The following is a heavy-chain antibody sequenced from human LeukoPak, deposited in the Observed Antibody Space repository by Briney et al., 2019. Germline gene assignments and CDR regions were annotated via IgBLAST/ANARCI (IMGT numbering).Heavy chain of an antibody. CDR1: GFTFSSYA. J-gene: IGHJ4*02. Sequence: GGSLRLSYTASGFTFSSYAISSVRQAPGKGLDWVSAISGSGGSTSYADSVKGRFTISRDNSKNTLYLQMNSLSAEDTAVYYCAKGGYCSSTSCYLDYWGQGTLVTVSS. V-gene: IGHV3-23*01. CDR3: AKGGYCSSTSCYLDY. D-gene: IGHD2-2*01. CDR2: ISGSGGST.